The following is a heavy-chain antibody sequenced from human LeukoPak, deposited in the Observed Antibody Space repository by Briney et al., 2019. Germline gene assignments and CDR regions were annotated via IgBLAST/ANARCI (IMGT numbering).Heavy chain of an antibody. CDR2: IYYSGST. CDR3: ARASAAHIDY. Sequence: SETLSLTCTVSGGSISSSSYYWGWIRQPPGKGLEWIGSIYYSGSTYYNPSLKSRVTISVDTSKNQFSLKLSSVTAADTAVYYCARASAAHIDYWGQGTLVNVSS. CDR1: GGSISSSSYY. V-gene: IGHV4-39*07. J-gene: IGHJ4*02. D-gene: IGHD6-13*01.